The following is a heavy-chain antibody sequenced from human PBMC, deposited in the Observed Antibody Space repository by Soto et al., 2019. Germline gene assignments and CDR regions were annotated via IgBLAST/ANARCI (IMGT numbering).Heavy chain of an antibody. CDR1: GFTFSSYG. CDR2: IWYDGSNK. CDR3: ARHGYSSNWYQGMCHDY. J-gene: IGHJ4*02. V-gene: IGHV3-33*01. Sequence: QVQLVESGGGVVQPGRSLRLSCAASGFTFSSYGMHWVRQAPGKGLEWVAVIWYDGSNKYYADSVKGRFTISRDNSKNTLYLQMNSLRAEDTAVYYCARHGYSSNWYQGMCHDYWGQGTLVTVSS. D-gene: IGHD6-13*01.